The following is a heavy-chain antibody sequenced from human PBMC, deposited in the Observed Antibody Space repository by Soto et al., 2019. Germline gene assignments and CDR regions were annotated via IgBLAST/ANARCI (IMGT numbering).Heavy chain of an antibody. CDR3: ARDATLRH. Sequence: KASETLSLTCTVSGDSMDGFYWNWIRQPPGKGLEWIGYVDYTGNTNYYPSLRSRVSISIDTSKNQFSLQLSSVIAADTAIYYCARDATLRHWGHGTLVTVSS. J-gene: IGHJ4*01. CDR1: GDSMDGFY. D-gene: IGHD2-15*01. V-gene: IGHV4-59*01. CDR2: VDYTGNT.